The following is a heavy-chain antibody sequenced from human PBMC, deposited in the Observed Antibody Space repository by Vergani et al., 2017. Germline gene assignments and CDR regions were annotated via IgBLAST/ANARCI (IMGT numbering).Heavy chain of an antibody. CDR2: IYTSGST. CDR1: GGSISSGSYY. J-gene: IGHJ4*02. Sequence: QVQLQESGPGLVKPSQTLSLTCTVSGGSISSGSYYWSWIRQPAGKGLEWIGRIYTSGSTNYNPSLKSRVTISVDTSKNQFSLKLSSVTAADTAVYYCARGTRLEWLSVWGQGTLVTVSS. V-gene: IGHV4-61*02. D-gene: IGHD3-3*01. CDR3: ARGTRLEWLSV.